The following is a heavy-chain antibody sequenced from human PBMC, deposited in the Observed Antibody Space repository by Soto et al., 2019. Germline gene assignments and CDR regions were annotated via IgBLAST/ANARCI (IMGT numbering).Heavy chain of an antibody. CDR2: VIPIFGTP. V-gene: IGHV1-69*15. CDR1: GGSFNSYS. CDR3: AREWANSSGYPFDI. J-gene: IGHJ4*02. Sequence: QVQLVQSGAEVKKPGSSVKVSCKPSGGSFNSYSMSWVRQAPGQGLEWMGNVIPIFGTPTYAQTFKGRVSITADLSTNTVYMELTSLKFEDTAVYFCAREWANSSGYPFDIWGPGTLVAVCS. D-gene: IGHD3-22*01.